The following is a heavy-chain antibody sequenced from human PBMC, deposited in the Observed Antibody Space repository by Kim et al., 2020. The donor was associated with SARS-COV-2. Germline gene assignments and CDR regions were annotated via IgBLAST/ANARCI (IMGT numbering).Heavy chain of an antibody. D-gene: IGHD4-17*01. Sequence: GGSLRLSCAASGFTFSSYAMSWVRQAPGKGLEWVSAISGSGGSTYYADSVKGRFTISRDNSKNTLYLQMNSLRAEDTAVYYCAKDYRGEGDYGDFLDYWGQGTLVTVSS. J-gene: IGHJ4*02. CDR3: AKDYRGEGDYGDFLDY. CDR1: GFTFSSYA. V-gene: IGHV3-23*01. CDR2: ISGSGGST.